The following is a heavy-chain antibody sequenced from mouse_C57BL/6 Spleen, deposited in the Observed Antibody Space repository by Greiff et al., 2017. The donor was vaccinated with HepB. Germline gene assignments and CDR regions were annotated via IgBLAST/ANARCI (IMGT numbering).Heavy chain of an antibody. J-gene: IGHJ4*01. CDR2: IYPGDGDT. V-gene: IGHV1-82*01. Sequence: QVQLQQSGPELVKPGASVKISCKASGYAFSSSWMNWVKQRPGKGLEWIGRIYPGDGDTNYNGKFKGKATLTADKSSSTAYMQLSSLTSEDSAVYFCAREKGYGYAMDDWGQGTSVTVSS. D-gene: IGHD2-2*01. CDR3: AREKGYGYAMDD. CDR1: GYAFSSSW.